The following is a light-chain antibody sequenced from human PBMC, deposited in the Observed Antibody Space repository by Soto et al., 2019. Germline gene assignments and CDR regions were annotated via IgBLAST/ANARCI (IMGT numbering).Light chain of an antibody. V-gene: IGLV1-47*01. Sequence: QSVLTQPPSASGTPGQRATISCSGSSSNIGSNYVYWYQQLPGTAPQLLIYKNNQRPSGVPDRFTGSKSGTSASLAISGLRSEGEADYYCAAWDDSLSGYVFGTGTKVTVL. CDR1: SSNIGSNY. J-gene: IGLJ1*01. CDR3: AAWDDSLSGYV. CDR2: KNN.